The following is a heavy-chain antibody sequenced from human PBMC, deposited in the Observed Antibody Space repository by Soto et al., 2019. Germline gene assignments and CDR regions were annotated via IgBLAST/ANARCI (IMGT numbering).Heavy chain of an antibody. Sequence: PGESLKISCKGSGYSFTSYWIGWVRQMPGKGLEWMGIIYPGDSDTRYSPSFQGQVTISADKSISTAYLQWSSLKASDTAMYYCARSNYGSGRAYYYYYYGMDVRGQVTTVTVSS. CDR3: ARSNYGSGRAYYYYYYGMDV. CDR2: IYPGDSDT. J-gene: IGHJ6*02. D-gene: IGHD3-10*01. V-gene: IGHV5-51*01. CDR1: GYSFTSYW.